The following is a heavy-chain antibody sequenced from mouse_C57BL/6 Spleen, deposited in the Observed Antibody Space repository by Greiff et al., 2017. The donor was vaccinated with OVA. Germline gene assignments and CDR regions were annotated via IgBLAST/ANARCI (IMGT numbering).Heavy chain of an antibody. CDR3: ASFYDYDGDYFDY. J-gene: IGHJ2*01. V-gene: IGHV1-69*01. CDR1: GYTFTSYW. D-gene: IGHD2-4*01. CDR2: IDPSDSYT. Sequence: VQLQQSGAELVMPGASVKLSCKASGYTFTSYWMHWVKQRPGQGLEWIGEIDPSDSYTNYNQKFKGKSTLTVDKSSSTAYMQLSSLTSEDSAVYYCASFYDYDGDYFDYWGQGTTLTVSS.